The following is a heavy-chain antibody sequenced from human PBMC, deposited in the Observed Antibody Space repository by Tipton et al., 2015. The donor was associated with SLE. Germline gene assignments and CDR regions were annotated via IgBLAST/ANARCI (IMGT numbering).Heavy chain of an antibody. Sequence: TLSLTCSVSGFYVSDGFYWGWVRQPPGKGLEWIASMYHSGVTYYNPSLKSRVNFSVDTSKNQFSLRLNSVTAADTAVYYCARLQFLFAGMDVWGKGTTVSVSS. CDR2: MYHSGVT. CDR1: GFYVSDGFY. CDR3: ARLQFLFAGMDV. D-gene: IGHD3-3*01. V-gene: IGHV4-38-2*02. J-gene: IGHJ6*04.